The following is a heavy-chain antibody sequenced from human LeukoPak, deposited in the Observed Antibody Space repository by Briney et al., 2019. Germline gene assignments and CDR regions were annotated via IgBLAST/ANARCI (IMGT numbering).Heavy chain of an antibody. V-gene: IGHV3-30-3*01. CDR1: GFTFSSYA. Sequence: GGSLRLSCAASGFTFSSYAMHWVRQAPGKGLEWVAVISYDGSNKYYADSVKGRFTISRDNSKNTLYLQMNSLRAEDTAVYYCARDSIAAAGTFDYWGQGTLVTVSS. J-gene: IGHJ4*02. CDR2: ISYDGSNK. D-gene: IGHD6-13*01. CDR3: ARDSIAAAGTFDY.